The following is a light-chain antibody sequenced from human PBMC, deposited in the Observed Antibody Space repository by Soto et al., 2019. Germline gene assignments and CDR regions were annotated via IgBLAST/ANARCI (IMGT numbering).Light chain of an antibody. Sequence: DIQMTQSPSTLSASVGERVTITCRASQSISSWLAWYQQKPGKAPKLLIYRASSLESGVPSRFSGSGSGTEFTLTISSLQPDDFATYYCQQYGTYLWTFGQGTKVDI. V-gene: IGKV1-5*03. CDR2: RAS. CDR3: QQYGTYLWT. J-gene: IGKJ1*01. CDR1: QSISSW.